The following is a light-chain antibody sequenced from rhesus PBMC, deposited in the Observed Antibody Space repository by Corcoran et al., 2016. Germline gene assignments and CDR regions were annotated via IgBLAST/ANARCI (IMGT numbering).Light chain of an antibody. CDR1: QGISSY. J-gene: IGKJ4*01. CDR3: QQGNSNPLT. V-gene: IGKV1-32*02. Sequence: DIQMSQSPSSLSASVGDRVTITCRASQGISSYLNWYQQKPGKAPKLLIYYANSLASGVPSRFSGSGSGTGFTLTISSLQPEDFAAYYCQQGNSNPLTFGGGTKVEIK. CDR2: YAN.